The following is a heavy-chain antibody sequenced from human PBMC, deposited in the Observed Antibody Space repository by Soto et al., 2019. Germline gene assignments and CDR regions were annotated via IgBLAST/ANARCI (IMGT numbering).Heavy chain of an antibody. CDR2: IYYSGST. Sequence: PSATLSLTCTVSGGSISSGGYYWSWIRQHPGKGLEWIGYIYYSGSTYYNPSLKSRVTISVDTSKNQFSLKLSSVTAADTAVYYCARAPDEVLSVDYWGQGTLVTVSS. J-gene: IGHJ4*02. D-gene: IGHD3-10*01. CDR1: GGSISSGGYY. CDR3: ARAPDEVLSVDY. V-gene: IGHV4-31*03.